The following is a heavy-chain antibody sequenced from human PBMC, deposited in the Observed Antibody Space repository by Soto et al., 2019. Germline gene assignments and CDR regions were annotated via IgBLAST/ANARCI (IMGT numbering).Heavy chain of an antibody. V-gene: IGHV3-21*01. J-gene: IGHJ4*02. CDR3: ARLSDFWSGYYADY. Sequence: GESLKISCAASGFTFSSYSMNWVRQAPGKGLEWVLSISSSSSYIYYADSVKGRFTISRDNAKNSLYLQMNSLRAEDTAVYYCARLSDFWSGYYADYWGQGTLVTVSS. D-gene: IGHD3-3*01. CDR2: ISSSSSYI. CDR1: GFTFSSYS.